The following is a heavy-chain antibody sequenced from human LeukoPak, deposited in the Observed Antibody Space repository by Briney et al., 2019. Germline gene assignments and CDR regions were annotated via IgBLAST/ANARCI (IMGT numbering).Heavy chain of an antibody. J-gene: IGHJ4*02. CDR2: IKSNVNGGTI. Sequence: GGPLRLSCAASGFTFSSYAMSWVRQAPGKGLEWVGRIKSNVNGGTIDYAPPVKGRFIISRDDSKDTLYLHMSSLKIEDTAVYYCTTWDYVDYWGQGTLVTVSS. D-gene: IGHD1-26*01. V-gene: IGHV3-15*01. CDR3: TTWDYVDY. CDR1: GFTFSSYA.